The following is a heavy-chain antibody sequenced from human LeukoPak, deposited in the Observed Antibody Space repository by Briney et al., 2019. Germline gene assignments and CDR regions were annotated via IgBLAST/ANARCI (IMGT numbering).Heavy chain of an antibody. D-gene: IGHD5-12*01. V-gene: IGHV3-30*04. CDR3: ARASGYDYWDFDY. CDR1: GFTFSSYA. CDR2: ISYDGSNK. Sequence: PGGSLRLSCAASGFTFSSYAMHWVRQAPGKGLEWLAVISYDGSNKYYADSVKGRFTISRDNSKNTLYLQMNSLRAEDTAVYYCARASGYDYWDFDYWGQGTLVTVSS. J-gene: IGHJ4*02.